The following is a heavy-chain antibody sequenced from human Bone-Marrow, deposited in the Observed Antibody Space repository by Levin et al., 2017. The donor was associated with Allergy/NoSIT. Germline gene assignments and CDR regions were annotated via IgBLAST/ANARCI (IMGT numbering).Heavy chain of an antibody. J-gene: IGHJ4*02. D-gene: IGHD6-19*01. Sequence: ASVKVSCKASEDTFSGHYMHWVRQAPDQGLQWMGRINPHSGDTYYSQIFQDRVTMTWDTSLNTAYMELSRLRSGDTAIYFCAGSAASGLYVWGQGSVVSVS. CDR3: AGSAASGLYV. CDR2: INPHSGDT. CDR1: EDTFSGHY. V-gene: IGHV1-2*02.